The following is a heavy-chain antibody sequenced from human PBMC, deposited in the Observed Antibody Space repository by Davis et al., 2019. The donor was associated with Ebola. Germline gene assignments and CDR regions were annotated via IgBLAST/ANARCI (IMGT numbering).Heavy chain of an antibody. D-gene: IGHD3-10*01. CDR1: GFTFSHYG. V-gene: IGHV3-33*06. CDR2: IWYDGSKR. Sequence: PGGSLRLSCAASGFTFSHYGMHWVRQAPGEGLEWVAVIWYDGSKRYYADSVKGRVTISRDNSKDTLYLQMNSLRAEDTAIYYCAKEELKVFDYWGQGTLVTVSS. J-gene: IGHJ4*02. CDR3: AKEELKVFDY.